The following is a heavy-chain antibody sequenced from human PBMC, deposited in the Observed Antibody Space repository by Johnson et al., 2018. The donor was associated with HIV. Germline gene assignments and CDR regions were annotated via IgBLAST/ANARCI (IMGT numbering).Heavy chain of an antibody. D-gene: IGHD1-26*01. Sequence: QVQLVESGGGLVQPGGSLRISCAASGVTFSSYGMHWVRQATGKGLEGVAFIRYDGNNKYYADSVKGRFTISRDNSKNTLYLQMNSLRAEDTAVYYCAKGRLVGATTYDAFDIWGQGTMVTVSS. CDR3: AKGRLVGATTYDAFDI. J-gene: IGHJ3*02. V-gene: IGHV3-30*02. CDR1: GVTFSSYG. CDR2: IRYDGNNK.